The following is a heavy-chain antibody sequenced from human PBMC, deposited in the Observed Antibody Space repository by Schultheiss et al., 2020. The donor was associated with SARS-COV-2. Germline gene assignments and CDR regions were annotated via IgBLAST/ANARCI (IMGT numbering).Heavy chain of an antibody. J-gene: IGHJ5*02. V-gene: IGHV3-66*04. CDR1: GFTFSSYA. D-gene: IGHD3-10*01. CDR2: IYSGGST. CDR3: ARRGLLWFEGFDP. Sequence: GGSLRLSCAASGFTFSSYAMGWVRQAPGKGLEWVSVIYSGGSTYYADSVKGRFTISRDNAKNSLYLQMNSLRAEDTAVYYCARRGLLWFEGFDPWGQGTLVTVSS.